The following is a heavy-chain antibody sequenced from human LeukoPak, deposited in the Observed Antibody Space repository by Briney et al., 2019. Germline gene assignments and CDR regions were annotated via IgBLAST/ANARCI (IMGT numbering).Heavy chain of an antibody. CDR3: ARHKVSPHVLRYFDWLLISPSYFDY. V-gene: IGHV4-34*01. J-gene: IGHJ4*02. CDR1: GGSFSGYY. CDR2: INHSGST. D-gene: IGHD3-9*01. Sequence: PSETLSLTCAVYGGSFSGYYWSWIHQPPGKGLEWIGEINHSGSTNYNPSLKSRVTISVDPSKNQSSLKLSSVTAADPAVYYCARHKVSPHVLRYFDWLLISPSYFDYWGQGTLVTVSS.